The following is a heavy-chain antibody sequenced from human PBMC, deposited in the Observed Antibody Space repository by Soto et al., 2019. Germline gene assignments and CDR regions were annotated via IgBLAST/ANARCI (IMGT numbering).Heavy chain of an antibody. Sequence: SVKVSCKASGGTFSSYAISWVRQAPGQGLEWMGGIIPIFGTANYAQKFQGRVTITADESTSTAYMALSSLRSEDTAVYYCARALVDLRYSGSPMLDYWGQGTPVPVYS. V-gene: IGHV1-69*13. J-gene: IGHJ4*02. CDR3: ARALVDLRYSGSPMLDY. CDR1: GGTFSSYA. D-gene: IGHD1-26*01. CDR2: IIPIFGTA.